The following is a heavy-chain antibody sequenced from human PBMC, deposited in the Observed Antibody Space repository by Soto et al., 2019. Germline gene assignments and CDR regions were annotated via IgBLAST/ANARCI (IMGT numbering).Heavy chain of an antibody. CDR3: AKDTYYYDRSGYYTYDH. V-gene: IGHV3-30*18. Sequence: GGSLRLSCAASGFTFSSYGLHWVRQAPGKGLEWVASVSYDGSNKHYADSVKGRFTISRDNSRNTLDLQMNSLRAEDTAVYYCAKDTYYYDRSGYYTYDHWGQGTQVTVSS. CDR2: VSYDGSNK. D-gene: IGHD3-22*01. CDR1: GFTFSSYG. J-gene: IGHJ4*02.